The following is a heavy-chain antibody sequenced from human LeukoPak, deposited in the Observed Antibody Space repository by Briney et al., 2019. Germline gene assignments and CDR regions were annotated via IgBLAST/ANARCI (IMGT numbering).Heavy chain of an antibody. J-gene: IGHJ3*02. V-gene: IGHV4-39*01. Sequence: PSETLSLTCTVSGGSISSSSYYWGWTRQPPGKGLEWIGSIYYSGSTYYNPSLKSRVTISVDTSKDQFSLKLSSVTAADTAVYYCAFPRSLDAFDIWGQGTMVTVSS. CDR2: IYYSGST. CDR3: AFPRSLDAFDI. CDR1: GGSISSSSYY.